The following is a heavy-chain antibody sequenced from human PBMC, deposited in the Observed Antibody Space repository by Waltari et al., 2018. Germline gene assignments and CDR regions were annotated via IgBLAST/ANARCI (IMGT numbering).Heavy chain of an antibody. J-gene: IGHJ4*02. CDR2: INRNGGST. CDR1: GFTFNNYD. CDR3: VKEYHYFDL. V-gene: IGHV3-64D*06. Sequence: EVQLVESGGGLVQPGGSLRLSCSASGFTFNNYDMNWARQAPGKGLESVSGINRNGGSTYYAESVKGRFTISRDNSKNTLYLQMSSLRPEDTALYYCVKEYHYFDLWGQGTLVIVSS.